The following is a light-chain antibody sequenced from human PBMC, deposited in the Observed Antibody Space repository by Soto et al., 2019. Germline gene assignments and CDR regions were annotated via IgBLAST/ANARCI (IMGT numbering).Light chain of an antibody. CDR3: TSYTTSSTLV. V-gene: IGLV2-14*01. J-gene: IGLJ1*01. Sequence: QSVLTQPASVSGSPGQSITISCTGTSSDVGGYNYVSWYQHHPGKAPKLIIYEVSNRPSGVSNRFSGSKSGNTASLTISGLQAEDEADCYCTSYTTSSTLVFGTGTKLTVL. CDR2: EVS. CDR1: SSDVGGYNY.